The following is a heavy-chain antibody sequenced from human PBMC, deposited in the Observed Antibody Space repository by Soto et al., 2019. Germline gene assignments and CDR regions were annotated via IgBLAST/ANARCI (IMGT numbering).Heavy chain of an antibody. CDR2: ISSSGSTI. CDR3: ARANRRYYGSGSYWIDAFDI. J-gene: IGHJ3*02. CDR1: GFTFSDYY. Sequence: GGSLRLSCAASGFTFSDYYMSWIRQAPGKGLEWVSYISSSGSTIYYADSGKGRFTISRDNAKNSLYLQMNSLRAEDTAVYYCARANRRYYGSGSYWIDAFDIWGQGTMVTVSS. V-gene: IGHV3-11*01. D-gene: IGHD3-10*01.